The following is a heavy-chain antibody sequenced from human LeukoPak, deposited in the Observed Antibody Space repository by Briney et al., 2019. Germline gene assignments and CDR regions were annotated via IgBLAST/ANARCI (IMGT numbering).Heavy chain of an antibody. V-gene: IGHV1-2*02. D-gene: IGHD2-2*02. J-gene: IGHJ5*01. CDR3: ARGYCSSTSCYIAWFDS. CDR2: INPNSGGT. CDR1: GYTFTGYY. Sequence: ASVKVSCKASGYTFTGYYMHWVRQAPGQGLEWMGWINPNSGGTNYAQKFQGRVTMTRDTSISTAYMELSRLRSDDTAVYYCARGYCSSTSCYIAWFDSWGQGTLVTVSS.